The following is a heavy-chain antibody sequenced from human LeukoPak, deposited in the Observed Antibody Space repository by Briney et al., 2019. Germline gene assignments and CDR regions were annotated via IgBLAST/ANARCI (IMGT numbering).Heavy chain of an antibody. CDR3: AREGQWLVRGNWFDP. V-gene: IGHV1-3*01. D-gene: IGHD6-19*01. CDR2: INAGNGNT. Sequence: GASVKVSCKASGYTFTSYAMHWVRQAPGQRLEWMGWINAGNGNTKYSQKFQGRVTITRDTSASTAYMEQSSLRSEDTAVYYCAREGQWLVRGNWFDPWGQGTLVTVSS. CDR1: GYTFTSYA. J-gene: IGHJ5*02.